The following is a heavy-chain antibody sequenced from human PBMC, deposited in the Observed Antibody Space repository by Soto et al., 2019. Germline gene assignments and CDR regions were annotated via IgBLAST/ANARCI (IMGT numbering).Heavy chain of an antibody. V-gene: IGHV4-39*01. CDR1: GGSISSSSYY. CDR2: IYYSGST. CDR3: ARFMITFGGVIVPPYY. J-gene: IGHJ4*02. D-gene: IGHD3-16*02. Sequence: SETLSLTCTVSGGSISSSSYYWGWIRQPPGKGLEWIGSIYYSGSTYYNPSLKSRVTISVDTSKNQFSLKLSSVTAADTAVYYCARFMITFGGVIVPPYYWGQGTLVTVSS.